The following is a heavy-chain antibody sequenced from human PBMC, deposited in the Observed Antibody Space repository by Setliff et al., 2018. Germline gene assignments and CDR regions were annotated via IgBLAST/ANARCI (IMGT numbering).Heavy chain of an antibody. CDR3: ARGRSTYFIDV. V-gene: IGHV1-18*01. CDR2: ISGYNGFI. CDR1: GYSLNTYG. Sequence: GASVKVSCKASGYSLNTYGISWVRRAPGQGLEWMGWISGYNGFIIYAQKFQGRVTMTTDTSTNTAYMELSSLRSEDTAVYYCARGRSTYFIDVWGKGTTVTVSS. J-gene: IGHJ6*03.